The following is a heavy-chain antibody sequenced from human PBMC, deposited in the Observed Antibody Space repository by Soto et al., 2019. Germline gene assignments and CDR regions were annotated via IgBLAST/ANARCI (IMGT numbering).Heavy chain of an antibody. CDR1: GGSFSGYY. CDR2: INHSGST. Sequence: SETLSLTCAVYGGSFSGYYWSWIRQPPGKGLEWIGEINHSGSTNYNPSLKSRVTISVDTSKNQFSLKLSSVTAADTAVYYCARGGRYYGSGCYYFDYWGQGTLVTVSS. V-gene: IGHV4-34*01. J-gene: IGHJ4*02. CDR3: ARGGRYYGSGCYYFDY. D-gene: IGHD3-10*01.